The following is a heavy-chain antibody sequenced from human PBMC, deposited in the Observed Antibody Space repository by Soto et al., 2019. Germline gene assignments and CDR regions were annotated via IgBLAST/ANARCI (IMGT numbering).Heavy chain of an antibody. CDR3: TNEYYDILTGYKEGLGY. V-gene: IGHV3-49*03. D-gene: IGHD3-9*01. Sequence: PGRSLRVSCTAVGCTFGDYAMSRFRKATGKGLEWVGFIRSKAYGGTTEYAASVKGRFTISRDDSKSIAYLQMNSLKTEDTAVYYCTNEYYDILTGYKEGLGYWGQGTLVTVSS. CDR2: IRSKAYGGTT. CDR1: GCTFGDYA. J-gene: IGHJ4*02.